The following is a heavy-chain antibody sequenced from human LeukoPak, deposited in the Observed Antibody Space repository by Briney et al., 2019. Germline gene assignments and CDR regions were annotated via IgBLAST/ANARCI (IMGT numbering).Heavy chain of an antibody. V-gene: IGHV3-30*04. Sequence: GGSLRLSCAASGFTFSSYVMHWVRQAPGKGLEWVAIISYDGSNEYYADSVKGRSTISRDNSKNTLYLQMNSLRAADTAVYYCAKQGSKILWFGELFYYYYYMDVWGKGTTVTISS. CDR1: GFTFSSYV. CDR2: ISYDGSNE. D-gene: IGHD3-10*01. CDR3: AKQGSKILWFGELFYYYYYMDV. J-gene: IGHJ6*03.